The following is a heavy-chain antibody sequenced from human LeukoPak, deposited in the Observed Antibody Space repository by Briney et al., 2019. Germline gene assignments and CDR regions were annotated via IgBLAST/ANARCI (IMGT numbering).Heavy chain of an antibody. J-gene: IGHJ5*02. Sequence: GGSLRLSCAASGFTFSSYAMSWVRQAPGKGLEWVSAISGSGGSTYYADSVKGRFTISRDNSKNTLYLQMNSLRAEDTAVYYCAKDSREVNTAMVDWFDPWGQGTLVTVSS. CDR1: GFTFSSYA. V-gene: IGHV3-23*01. D-gene: IGHD5-18*01. CDR3: AKDSREVNTAMVDWFDP. CDR2: ISGSGGST.